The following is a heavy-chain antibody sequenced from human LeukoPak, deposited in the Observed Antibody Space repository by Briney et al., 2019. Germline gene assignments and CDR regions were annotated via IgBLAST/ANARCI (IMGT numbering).Heavy chain of an antibody. J-gene: IGHJ5*02. Sequence: AASVKVSCKASGYTFTSYAMHWVRQAPGQRLEWMGWINAGNGNTKYSQKFQGRVTITRDTSASTAYMELSSLRSEDTAVYYCATSIAARPIWDWFDPWGQGTLVTVSS. CDR2: INAGNGNT. CDR1: GYTFTSYA. D-gene: IGHD6-6*01. V-gene: IGHV1-3*01. CDR3: ATSIAARPIWDWFDP.